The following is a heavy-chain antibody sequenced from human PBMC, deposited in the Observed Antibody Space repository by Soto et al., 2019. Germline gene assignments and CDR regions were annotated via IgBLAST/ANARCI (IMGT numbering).Heavy chain of an antibody. CDR3: AREPPETPPDY. Sequence: QVQLVQSGADVKKPGASVKVSCKASGYTFSDYGISWVRQAPGQGIEWMGWISAKNGNTNFAQKFRGRVTMTTDTSTSKVYMELRSLKPDDTAVYYCAREPPETPPDYWGQGTLVTVSS. V-gene: IGHV1-18*01. J-gene: IGHJ4*02. CDR2: ISAKNGNT. CDR1: GYTFSDYG.